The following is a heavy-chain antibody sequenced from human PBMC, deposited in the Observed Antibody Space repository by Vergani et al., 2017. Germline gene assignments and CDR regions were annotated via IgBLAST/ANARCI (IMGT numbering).Heavy chain of an antibody. D-gene: IGHD2-15*01. CDR3: TGDGLGYCSGGSCYSFYSYYGMDV. CDR2: IRSKAYGGTT. V-gene: IGHV3-49*05. Sequence: EVQLVESGGGLVTPGRSLRPSRTAPGFTFGDYAMSWFRQASGKGLEWVGFIRSKAYGGTTEYASSVKGRFTISREDSKSIAYMQMNSLKTEDTAVYYCTGDGLGYCSGGSCYSFYSYYGMDVWGQGTTVTVSS. CDR1: GFTFGDYA. J-gene: IGHJ6*02.